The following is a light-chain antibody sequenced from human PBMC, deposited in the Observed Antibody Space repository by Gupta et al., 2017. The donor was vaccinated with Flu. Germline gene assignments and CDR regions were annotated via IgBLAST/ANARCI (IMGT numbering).Light chain of an antibody. Sequence: QSVLTQPPSASGTPGQTVIISCTGSSSNIGRSPVNWYQQIPGTAPKLLIFDDSNRPSGVPDRFSGSKSGTSASLAISGLQAEDEADYYCATRDDSLNAFVFGTGTKLTVL. J-gene: IGLJ1*01. CDR1: SSNIGRSP. CDR3: ATRDDSLNAFV. CDR2: DDS. V-gene: IGLV1-44*01.